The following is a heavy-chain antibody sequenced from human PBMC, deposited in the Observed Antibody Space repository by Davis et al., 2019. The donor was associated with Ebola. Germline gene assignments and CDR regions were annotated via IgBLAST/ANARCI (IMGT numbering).Heavy chain of an antibody. J-gene: IGHJ3*02. CDR1: GGSISSGDYY. CDR2: IYYSGST. V-gene: IGHV4-30-4*01. CDR3: ARNYQNFEYDILTGYYTDYAFDI. Sequence: MPSETLSLTCTVSGGSISSGDYYWSWIRQPPGKGLEWIGYIYYSGSTNYNPSLKSRVTISVDTSKNQFSLKLSSVTAADTAVYYCARNYQNFEYDILTGYYTDYAFDIWGQGTMVTVSS. D-gene: IGHD3-9*01.